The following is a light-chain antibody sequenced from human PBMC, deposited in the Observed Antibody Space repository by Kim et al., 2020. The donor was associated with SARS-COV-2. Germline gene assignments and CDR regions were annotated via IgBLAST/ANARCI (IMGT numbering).Light chain of an antibody. CDR2: DVN. J-gene: IGLJ2*01. V-gene: IGLV2-14*01. CDR3: TSYTTSGTLL. CDR1: SSDIGNYNY. Sequence: QSALTQPASVSGSPGQSITISCTGTSSDIGNYNYVSWYQQHPGKAPKLMIYDVNKRPSGVSYRFSGSTSGNTASLTISGLQAEDEADYYCTSYTTSGTLLFGGGTQLTVL.